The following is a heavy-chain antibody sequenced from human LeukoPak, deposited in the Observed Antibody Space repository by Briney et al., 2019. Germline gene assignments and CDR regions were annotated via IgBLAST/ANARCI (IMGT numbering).Heavy chain of an antibody. D-gene: IGHD5-18*01. V-gene: IGHV3-48*03. CDR2: ISNSGSTI. CDR1: GFPFSSYE. J-gene: IGHJ4*02. Sequence: GGSLRLSCAASGFPFSSYEMNWVRQAPGKGLEWVSYISNSGSTIYYADSVKGRFTISRDNAKNSLYVQMNSLRAEDTAVYYCARGVGNNYGYPDYWGQGTLVTVSS. CDR3: ARGVGNNYGYPDY.